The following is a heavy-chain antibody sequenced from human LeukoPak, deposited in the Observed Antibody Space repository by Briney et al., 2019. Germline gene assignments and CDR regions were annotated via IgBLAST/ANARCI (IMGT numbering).Heavy chain of an antibody. V-gene: IGHV1-24*01. J-gene: IGHJ4*02. Sequence: GASVTVSFKVSGYTLTELSMHWVRQAPGKGLEWMGGFDPEDGETIYAQKFQGRVTMTEDTSTDTAYMELSSLRSEDTAVYYCACSGYYYGHFDYWGQGTLVTVSS. CDR1: GYTLTELS. CDR2: FDPEDGET. CDR3: ACSGYYYGHFDY. D-gene: IGHD3-22*01.